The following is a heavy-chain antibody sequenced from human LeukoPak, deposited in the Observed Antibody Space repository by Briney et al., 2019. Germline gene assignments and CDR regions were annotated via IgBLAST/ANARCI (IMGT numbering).Heavy chain of an antibody. Sequence: SGGSLRLSCAASGFTFSSYAMSWVRQAPGKGLEWVSAISGSGGNTYYAESVKGRFTISGDNSKNTLYLQMNSLRAEDTAVYYSAKSAKEDYYDSSGYYYDYWGQGTLVTVSS. CDR2: ISGSGGNT. CDR3: AKSAKEDYYDSSGYYYDY. J-gene: IGHJ4*02. V-gene: IGHV3-23*01. D-gene: IGHD3-22*01. CDR1: GFTFSSYA.